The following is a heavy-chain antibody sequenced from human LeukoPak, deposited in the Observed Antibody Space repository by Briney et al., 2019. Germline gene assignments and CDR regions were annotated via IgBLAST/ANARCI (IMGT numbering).Heavy chain of an antibody. J-gene: IGHJ4*02. CDR2: IYYSGST. CDR1: GGSIGSYY. Sequence: SETLSLTCTVSGGSIGSYYWSWIRQPPGKGLEWIGYIYYSGSTNYNPSLKSRVTISVDTSKNQFSLKLSSVTAADTAVYYCASGLTGYYDWYFDYWGQGTLVTVSS. V-gene: IGHV4-59*01. D-gene: IGHD3-9*01. CDR3: ASGLTGYYDWYFDY.